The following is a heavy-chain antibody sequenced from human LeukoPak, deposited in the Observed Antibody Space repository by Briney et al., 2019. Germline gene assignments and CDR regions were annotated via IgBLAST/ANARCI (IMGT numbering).Heavy chain of an antibody. CDR3: ARDAWAGSSWYYFDY. V-gene: IGHV1-18*01. J-gene: IGHJ4*02. D-gene: IGHD6-13*01. Sequence: ASVKVSCKASGYTFTSYGISWVRQAPGQGLEWMGWISAYNSNTNYAQKLQGRVTMTTDTSTSTAYMELRSLRSDDTAVYYCARDAWAGSSWYYFDYWGQGTLVTVSS. CDR2: ISAYNSNT. CDR1: GYTFTSYG.